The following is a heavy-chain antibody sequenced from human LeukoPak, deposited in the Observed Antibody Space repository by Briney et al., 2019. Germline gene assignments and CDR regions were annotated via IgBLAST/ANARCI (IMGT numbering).Heavy chain of an antibody. V-gene: IGHV4-39*01. CDR2: IYYRRST. D-gene: IGHD6-13*01. CDR3: ARHARVAATGLDS. J-gene: IGHJ4*02. Sequence: LETLSLTCTVSGDSISSTYYYWGWIRQPPGKGLEWIGTIYYRRSTYYNPSLKSRVTISGDTSKNQISLKVTSMTAADTAVYYCARHARVAATGLDSWGQGTLVTVSS. CDR1: GDSISSTYYY.